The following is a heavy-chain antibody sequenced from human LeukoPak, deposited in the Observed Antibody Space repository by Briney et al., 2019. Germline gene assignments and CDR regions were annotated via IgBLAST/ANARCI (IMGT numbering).Heavy chain of an antibody. V-gene: IGHV4-61*02. CDR1: GGSISSGSYY. D-gene: IGHD3-10*01. CDR2: IYTSGST. CDR3: ARGGRSSGSYFYFGY. Sequence: PSETLSLTCTVSGGSISSGSYYWSWIRQPAGKGLEWIGRIYTSGSTNYNPSLKSRVTISVDTSKNQFSLKLSSVTAADTAVYYCARGGRSSGSYFYFGYWGQGTLVTVSS. J-gene: IGHJ4*02.